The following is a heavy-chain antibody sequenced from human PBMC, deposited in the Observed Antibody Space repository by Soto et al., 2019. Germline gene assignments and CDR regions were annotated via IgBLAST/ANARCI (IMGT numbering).Heavy chain of an antibody. V-gene: IGHV3-30*18. CDR1: GFTFSSYG. D-gene: IGHD3-22*01. Sequence: QVQLVESGGGVVQPGRSLRLSCEASGFTFSSYGMHWVRQAPGKGLEWVAVISDDVRNKYYADSVKGRFTISRDNSKNTVYLQMNSLRPEDTAIYYCAKPNYYDSSGYFTGGAVDIWGQGTRVTVSS. J-gene: IGHJ3*02. CDR3: AKPNYYDSSGYFTGGAVDI. CDR2: ISDDVRNK.